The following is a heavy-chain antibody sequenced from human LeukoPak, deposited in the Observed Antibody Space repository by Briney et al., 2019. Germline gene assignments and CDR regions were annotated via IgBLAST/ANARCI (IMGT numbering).Heavy chain of an antibody. J-gene: IGHJ4*02. D-gene: IGHD2-2*01. CDR1: GFTFSSYA. CDR3: ARDYRYCSSTSCFSSGDY. V-gene: IGHV3-23*01. Sequence: GGSLRLSCAASGFTFSSYAMSWVRQAPGKGLEWVSAISGSGGSTYYADSVKGRFTISRDNSKNTLYLQMNSLGAEDTAVYYCARDYRYCSSTSCFSSGDYWGQGTLVTVSS. CDR2: ISGSGGST.